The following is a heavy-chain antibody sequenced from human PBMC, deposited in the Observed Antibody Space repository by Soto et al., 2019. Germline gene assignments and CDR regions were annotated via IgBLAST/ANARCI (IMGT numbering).Heavy chain of an antibody. CDR1: GYTFTSYG. D-gene: IGHD3-22*01. CDR2: ISAYNGNT. J-gene: IGHJ4*02. V-gene: IGHV1-18*01. Sequence: QVQLVQSGAEVKKPGASVKVSCKASGYTFTSYGISWVRQAPGQGLEWMGWISAYNGNTNYAQKLQGRVTMTTDTPTSSGYMELRSVRTDDTAVYYCATKYYYDSRGYYPFDYWGQGTLVTVSS. CDR3: ATKYYYDSRGYYPFDY.